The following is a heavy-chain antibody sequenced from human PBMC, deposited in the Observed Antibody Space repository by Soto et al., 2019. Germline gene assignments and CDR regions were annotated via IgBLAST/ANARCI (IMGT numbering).Heavy chain of an antibody. Sequence: ASVKVSCKASGYTFTGYAMHWVRQAPGQRLGWMGWINAGNGNTKYAQKLQGRVTMTTDTPTSTAFMELRSLRSDDTAVYYCAGIADCSITTCSFPSRFHIRGYYYYYGMDVWGQGTTVTVS. J-gene: IGHJ6*02. V-gene: IGHV1-3*01. D-gene: IGHD2-2*01. CDR3: AGIADCSITTCSFPSRFHIRGYYYYYGMDV. CDR2: INAGNGNT. CDR1: GYTFTGYA.